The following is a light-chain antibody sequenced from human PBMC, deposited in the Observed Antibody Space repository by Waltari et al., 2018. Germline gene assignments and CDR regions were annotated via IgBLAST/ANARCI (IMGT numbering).Light chain of an antibody. J-gene: IGLJ2*01. V-gene: IGLV3-21*04. CDR1: YIDSKH. Sequence: SYVLTQPPSVSVAPGKTARITCGGDYIDSKHGHWYQQGPGQAPVRAIYKEKTRPSGLPDRFSGDNSGNPATLPIARVEAGDEADYFCQVWHSSTEQFGGGTKLTVL. CDR3: QVWHSSTEQ. CDR2: KEK.